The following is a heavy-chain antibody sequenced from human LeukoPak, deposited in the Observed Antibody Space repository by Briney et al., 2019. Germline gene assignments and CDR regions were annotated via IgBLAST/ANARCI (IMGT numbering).Heavy chain of an antibody. V-gene: IGHV1-3*01. Sequence: ASVKVSCKASGYTFTSYAMHWVRQAPGQRLEWMGWINAGNGNTKYSQKFQGRVTITRDTSASIAYMELSSLRSEDTAVYYCARLEVVAATGRYYYYYGMDVWGQGTTVTVSS. D-gene: IGHD2-15*01. CDR3: ARLEVVAATGRYYYYYGMDV. CDR2: INAGNGNT. J-gene: IGHJ6*02. CDR1: GYTFTSYA.